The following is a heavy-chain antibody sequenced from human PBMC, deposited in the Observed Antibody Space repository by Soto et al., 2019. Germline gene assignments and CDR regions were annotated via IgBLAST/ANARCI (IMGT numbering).Heavy chain of an antibody. Sequence: QVQLQESGPRLVRPSQTLSLTCTVSGESIDTAGCYWTWIRQRPGRGLEWLGFIYHSGATYYSSSMKSRLSISIDRSQNQFSLKVTSVTAADTAVYFCSRGDYWGQGMLVTVSS. CDR1: GESIDTAGCY. CDR2: IYHSGAT. CDR3: SRGDY. V-gene: IGHV4-31*03. J-gene: IGHJ4*02.